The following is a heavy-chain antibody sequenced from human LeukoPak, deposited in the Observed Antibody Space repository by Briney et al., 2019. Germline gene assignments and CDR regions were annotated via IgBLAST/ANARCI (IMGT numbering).Heavy chain of an antibody. V-gene: IGHV4-4*07. CDR1: GGSISSYY. J-gene: IGHJ6*03. Sequence: PSETLSLTCTVSGGSISSYYWSWIRQPAGKGLEWIGRIYTSGSTNYNPSLKSRVTMSVDTSKNQFSLKLSSVTAADTAVYYCAANVGESYYSHYYYMDVWGKGTTVTISS. CDR2: IYTSGST. CDR3: AANVGESYYSHYYYMDV. D-gene: IGHD1-26*01.